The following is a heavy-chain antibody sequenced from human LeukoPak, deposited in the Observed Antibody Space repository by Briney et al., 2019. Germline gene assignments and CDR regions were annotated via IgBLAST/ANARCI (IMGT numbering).Heavy chain of an antibody. J-gene: IGHJ4*02. V-gene: IGHV3-23*01. CDR2: ISGSGGST. Sequence: PGGSLRLSCVASGFTFSSYAMSWVRQAPGKGLEWVSAISGSGGSTYYADSVKGRFTISRDNSKNTLYLQMNSLRAEDTAVYYCAKINGSYFLLFDYWGQGTLVTVSS. D-gene: IGHD1-26*01. CDR1: GFTFSSYA. CDR3: AKINGSYFLLFDY.